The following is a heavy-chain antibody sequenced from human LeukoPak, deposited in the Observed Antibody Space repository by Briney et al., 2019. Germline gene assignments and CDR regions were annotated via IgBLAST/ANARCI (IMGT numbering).Heavy chain of an antibody. CDR2: IWYDGSNK. J-gene: IGHJ6*02. CDR1: GFTFSSHG. Sequence: GGSLRLSCAASGFTFSSHGMHWVRQAPGKGLEWVAVIWYDGSNKYYADSVKGRFTISRDNSKNTLYLQMNSLRAEDTAVYYCARDLITMVRGVISYGMDVWGQGTTVTVSS. CDR3: ARDLITMVRGVISYGMDV. V-gene: IGHV3-33*01. D-gene: IGHD3-10*01.